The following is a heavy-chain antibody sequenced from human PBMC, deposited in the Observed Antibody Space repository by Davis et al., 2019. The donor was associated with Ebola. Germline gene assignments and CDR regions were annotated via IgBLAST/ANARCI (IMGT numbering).Heavy chain of an antibody. CDR1: GGTFTSYA. CDR3: AREATFSLDY. V-gene: IGHV1-69*10. CDR2: IIPMFGIL. D-gene: IGHD3-16*01. J-gene: IGHJ4*02. Sequence: AASVKVSCKASGGTFTSYAISWVRQVPGQGLEWMGGIIPMFGILNYAQKFQDRVTITADKSTYTSDMELSSLRSDDTAVYYCAREATFSLDYWGQGTLVSVSS.